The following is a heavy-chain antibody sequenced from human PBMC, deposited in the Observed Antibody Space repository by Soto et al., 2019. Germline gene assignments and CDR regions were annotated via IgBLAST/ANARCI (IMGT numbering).Heavy chain of an antibody. J-gene: IGHJ6*02. V-gene: IGHV1-69*01. Sequence: QVQLVQSGAEVRKSGSSVKVSCKAAGGTFSDYALSWVRQAPGQGLEWMGGIIPMFATTNYAQKFQGRVTIKADDSATTAHMELSSMKYEDTAVYYCARGRGIGFSSTWNIYWYYNMDVWGQGTTVTVSS. CDR2: IIPMFATT. CDR1: GGTFSDYA. CDR3: ARGRGIGFSSTWNIYWYYNMDV. D-gene: IGHD6-13*01.